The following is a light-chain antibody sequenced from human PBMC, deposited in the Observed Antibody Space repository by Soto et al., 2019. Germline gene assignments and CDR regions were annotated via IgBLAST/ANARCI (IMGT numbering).Light chain of an antibody. J-gene: IGKJ1*01. CDR2: AAS. V-gene: IGKV1-9*01. CDR1: QGINSY. Sequence: DIQLTQSPSFLSASVGDRVTITCRASQGINSYLAWYQQKPGKAPKLLIYAASTLQSGVPSRFSGSGSGTEFTLTISSLQPEDFATYFCQQLNSYPRTFGQGTEVEIK. CDR3: QQLNSYPRT.